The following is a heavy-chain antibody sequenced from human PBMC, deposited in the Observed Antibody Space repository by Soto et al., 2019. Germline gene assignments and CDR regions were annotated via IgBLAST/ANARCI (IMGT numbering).Heavy chain of an antibody. D-gene: IGHD4-4*01. J-gene: IGHJ5*02. V-gene: IGHV1-69*08. CDR3: AGDPDSHYNDSHASSYP. CDR1: GGTFSTYT. CDR2: IIPIIGII. Sequence: QVQLVQSGAEVKKPGSSVKVSCKASGGTFSTYTITWVRQAPGQGLEWMGRIIPIIGIINYAQKFQGRVTISADKSHGTAYMERIGLPSDDTAVYYCAGDPDSHYNDSHASSYPWGQGTLVTVSS.